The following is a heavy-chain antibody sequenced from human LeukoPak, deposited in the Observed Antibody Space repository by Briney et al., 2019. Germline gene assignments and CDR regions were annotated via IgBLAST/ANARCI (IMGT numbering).Heavy chain of an antibody. CDR3: AIPPGYCGNDCSFDH. CDR2: IYPGDYET. D-gene: IGHD2-21*02. V-gene: IGHV5-51*01. CDR1: GYSLSNYW. J-gene: IGHJ4*02. Sequence: GDSLKISCECSGYSLSNYWIGWVGQMPGKCLEWMGIIYPGDYETSYDASFQSLASSSVDKSISTAYLQSSSLKASHTAMYYCAIPPGYCGNDCSFDHWGQGTLVTVSS.